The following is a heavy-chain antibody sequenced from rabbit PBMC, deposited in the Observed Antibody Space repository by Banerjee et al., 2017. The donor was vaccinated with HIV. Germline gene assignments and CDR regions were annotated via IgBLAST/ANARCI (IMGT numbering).Heavy chain of an antibody. Sequence: QQLVESGGDLVKPGASLTLTCTASGFSFSSGYYMCWVRQAPGKGLEWIACISTGSGSTYYASWAKGRFTISKTSSTTVTLQMTSLTAADTATYFCARGDTYGYAGYANFNLWGPGTLVT. CDR1: GFSFSSGYY. V-gene: IGHV1S40*01. J-gene: IGHJ4*01. CDR3: ARGDTYGYAGYANFNL. CDR2: ISTGSGST. D-gene: IGHD6-1*01.